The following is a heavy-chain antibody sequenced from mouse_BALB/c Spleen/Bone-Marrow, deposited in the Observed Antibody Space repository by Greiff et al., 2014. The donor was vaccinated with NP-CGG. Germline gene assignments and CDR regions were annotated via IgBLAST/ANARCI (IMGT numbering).Heavy chain of an antibody. J-gene: IGHJ3*01. CDR3: AREGSTMITTEAWFAY. Sequence: VQLQQSGPELVKPGASVKMSCKASGYTFTSYVMHWVKQKPGQGLEWIGYINPYNDGTKYNEKFKGKATLTSDKSSSTAYMELSSLTSEDSAVYYCAREGSTMITTEAWFAYWGQGTLVTVSA. CDR1: GYTFTSYV. D-gene: IGHD2-4*01. V-gene: IGHV1-14*01. CDR2: INPYNDGT.